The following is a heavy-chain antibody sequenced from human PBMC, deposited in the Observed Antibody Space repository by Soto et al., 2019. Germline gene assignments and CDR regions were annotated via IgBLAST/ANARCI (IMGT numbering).Heavy chain of an antibody. J-gene: IGHJ3*02. D-gene: IGHD2-21*02. CDR3: AKGKQKVTEPSAFDI. V-gene: IGHV3-30*18. Sequence: QVQLVESGGGVVQPGRSLRLSCAASGFTFSSNGMHWVRQAPGKGLEWVAVISYDGSNKYYADSVKGRFTISRDNSKNTLYLQMNSLRAEDTAVYYCAKGKQKVTEPSAFDIWGQGTMVTVSS. CDR2: ISYDGSNK. CDR1: GFTFSSNG.